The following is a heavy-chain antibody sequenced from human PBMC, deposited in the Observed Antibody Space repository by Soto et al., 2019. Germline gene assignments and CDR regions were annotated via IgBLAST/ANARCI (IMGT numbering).Heavy chain of an antibody. CDR2: ISGSGDSA. J-gene: IGHJ5*02. CDR1: GFTFSSYA. Sequence: GGSLRLSCAASGFTFSSYAMNWVRQAPGKGLEWVSVISGSGDSAYYADSVKGRFTISRDNSKSTLYFQMNGLRAEDTAIYYCAKASFSRIVVVEPATNWFDPWGQGTLVTVSS. D-gene: IGHD2-15*01. CDR3: AKASFSRIVVVEPATNWFDP. V-gene: IGHV3-23*01.